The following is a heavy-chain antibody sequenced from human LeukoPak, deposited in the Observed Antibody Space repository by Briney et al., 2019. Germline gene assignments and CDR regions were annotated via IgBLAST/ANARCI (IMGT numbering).Heavy chain of an antibody. J-gene: IGHJ6*02. CDR3: ARDNAPLGWKGYYYYGMDV. Sequence: RPSETLSFTCTVSGGSISSGGYYWSWIRQHPGKGLEWIGYIYYSGSTYYNPSLKSRVTISVDTSKNQFSLKLSSVTAADTAVYYCARDNAPLGWKGYYYYGMDVWGQGTTVTVSS. D-gene: IGHD1-1*01. CDR1: GGSISSGGYY. CDR2: IYYSGST. V-gene: IGHV4-31*03.